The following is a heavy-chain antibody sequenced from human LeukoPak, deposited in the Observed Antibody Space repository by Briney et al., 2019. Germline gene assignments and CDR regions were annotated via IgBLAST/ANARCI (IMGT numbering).Heavy chain of an antibody. D-gene: IGHD2-15*01. CDR1: GGSISSSSYY. V-gene: IGHV4-39*07. J-gene: IGHJ3*02. Sequence: SETLSLTCTVSGGSISSSSYYWGWIRQPPGKGLEWIGSIYYSGSTNYNPSLKSRVTISVDTSKNQFSLKLSSVTAADTAVYYCARRLQSVVFDAFDIWGQGTMVTVSS. CDR3: ARRLQSVVFDAFDI. CDR2: IYYSGST.